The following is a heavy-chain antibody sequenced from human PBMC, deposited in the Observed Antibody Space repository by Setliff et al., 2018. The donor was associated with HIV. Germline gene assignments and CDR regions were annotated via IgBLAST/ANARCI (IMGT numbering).Heavy chain of an antibody. V-gene: IGHV3-23*01. CDR1: GSTFSNYA. J-gene: IGHJ4*02. CDR2: ILSTGERT. Sequence: GSLRLSCAASGSTFSNYAMSWVRQAPGEGLEWVSAILSTGERTFYADSVKGRFTISRDNSKNTVYLQMNSLRAEDTAEYYCAKELAASGLGYFDSWGRGILVAVSS. D-gene: IGHD3-22*01. CDR3: AKELAASGLGYFDS.